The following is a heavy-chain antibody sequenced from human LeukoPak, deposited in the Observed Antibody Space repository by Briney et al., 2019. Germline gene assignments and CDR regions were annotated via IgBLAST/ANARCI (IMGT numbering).Heavy chain of an antibody. Sequence: GGSLRLSCAASGFTFSSYAMSWVRQAPGKGLEWVSAISGSGGSTYYADSVKGRFTISRDNSKNTLYLQMNSLRAEDTAVYYCAKDPKYSSGWYGIDYWGQGTLVTVSS. CDR3: AKDPKYSSGWYGIDY. D-gene: IGHD6-19*01. J-gene: IGHJ4*02. CDR1: GFTFSSYA. CDR2: ISGSGGST. V-gene: IGHV3-23*01.